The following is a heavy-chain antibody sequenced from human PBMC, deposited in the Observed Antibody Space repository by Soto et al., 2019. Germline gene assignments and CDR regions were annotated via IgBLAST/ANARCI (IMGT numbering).Heavy chain of an antibody. CDR1: GFTFSNYW. CDR2: IEGDGTSI. Sequence: EVQLVESGGGLVQSGGSVRLSCAASGFTFSNYWMHWVRQVQGQGLVWVSRIEGDGTSIDLAGSVKGRFTISRDNAKNTLYLQIDSLRDDDTSVYYCARGVRGYYAFDVWGQGTMVTVSS. D-gene: IGHD5-18*01. CDR3: ARGVRGYYAFDV. J-gene: IGHJ3*01. V-gene: IGHV3-74*01.